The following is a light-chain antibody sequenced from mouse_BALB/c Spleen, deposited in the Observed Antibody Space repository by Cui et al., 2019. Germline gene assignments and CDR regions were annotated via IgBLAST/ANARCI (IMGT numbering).Light chain of an antibody. J-gene: IGKJ1*01. CDR2: DTS. V-gene: IGKV4-55*01. CDR1: SSVSY. CDR3: QQWSSYPRT. Sequence: QIFLTQSPALMSASPGEKVTMTCSASSSVSYMYWYQQKPGSSPRLRIYDTSNLASGVPVRFSGSGSGTSYSLTISRMEAEDAATYYCQQWSSYPRTFGGGTKLEIK.